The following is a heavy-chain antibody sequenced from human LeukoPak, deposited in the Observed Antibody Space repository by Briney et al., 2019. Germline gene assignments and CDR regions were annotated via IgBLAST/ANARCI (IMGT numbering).Heavy chain of an antibody. CDR1: GFTFSSYG. Sequence: GGSLRLSCAASGFTFSSYGMHWVRQAPGKGLEWVAVISYDGSNKYYADSVKGRFTISRDNSKNTLYLQMNSLRDEDTAVYYCARLSGGMDVWGQGTTVTVSS. CDR3: ARLSGGMDV. J-gene: IGHJ6*02. V-gene: IGHV3-30*03. CDR2: ISYDGSNK.